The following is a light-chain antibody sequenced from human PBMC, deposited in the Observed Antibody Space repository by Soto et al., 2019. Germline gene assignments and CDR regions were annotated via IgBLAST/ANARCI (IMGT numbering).Light chain of an antibody. J-gene: IGKJ4*01. V-gene: IGKV3-20*01. CDR3: QEYGTSPLT. Sequence: EIVLTQSPDTLSLSPGETATLSCRASQSVKTNYLGWYQQKAGQAPRLLIHATYNRATGIPDRFSGSGSGTDFTLTISRLEPEDFAVYFCQEYGTSPLTFGGGNKVEIK. CDR1: QSVKTNY. CDR2: ATY.